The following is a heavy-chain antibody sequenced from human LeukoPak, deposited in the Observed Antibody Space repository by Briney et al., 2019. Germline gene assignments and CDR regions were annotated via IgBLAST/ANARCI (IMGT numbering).Heavy chain of an antibody. CDR2: ISSSSSYT. CDR3: AQGGIVGGQSAFEI. D-gene: IGHD1-26*01. V-gene: IGHV3-11*06. CDR1: GFTFSDYY. J-gene: IGHJ3*02. Sequence: PGGSLRLSCAASGFTFSDYYMSWIRQAPGKGLEWVSYISSSSSYTNYADSVKGRFSISRDNAKNSLYLQMNSLRAEDTAVYYCAQGGIVGGQSAFEIWGQGTMVTVSS.